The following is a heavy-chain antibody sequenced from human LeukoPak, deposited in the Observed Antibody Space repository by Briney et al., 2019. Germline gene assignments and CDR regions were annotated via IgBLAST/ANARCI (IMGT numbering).Heavy chain of an antibody. CDR2: INPNSGGT. CDR3: ARTFPRMATVTTISSYYYYGMDV. D-gene: IGHD4-17*01. Sequence: ASVKVSCKASGYTFTSYAMHWERQAPGQGLEWMGWINPNSGGTNYAQKFQGRVTMTRGKSIRPAYKELSRLRSDDTAVYYCARTFPRMATVTTISSYYYYGMDVWGQGTTVTVSS. CDR1: GYTFTSYA. V-gene: IGHV1-2*02. J-gene: IGHJ6*02.